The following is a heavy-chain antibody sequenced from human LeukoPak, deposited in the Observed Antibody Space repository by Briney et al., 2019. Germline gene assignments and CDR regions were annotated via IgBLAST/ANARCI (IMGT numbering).Heavy chain of an antibody. Sequence: TGGSLTLSCAASGFTFTKYCMHWVRQAPGKWLQWVADISFDGKNIQYLDSVKGRFSISRDNSKNTLYLTMNSLRAEDTAVYYCARTYSRESGYDFLFHYWGQGTQVTVSS. CDR3: ARTYSRESGYDFLFHY. CDR2: ISFDGKNI. J-gene: IGHJ4*02. V-gene: IGHV3-33*01. D-gene: IGHD5-12*01. CDR1: GFTFTKYC.